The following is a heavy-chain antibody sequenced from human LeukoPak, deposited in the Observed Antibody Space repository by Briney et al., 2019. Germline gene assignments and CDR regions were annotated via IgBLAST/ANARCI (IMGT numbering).Heavy chain of an antibody. Sequence: GGSLRLSCAASGFTFSGYAMSWVRQAPGKGLEWVSAISGSGGSTYYADSVKGRFTISRDNSKNTLYLQMNSLRAEDTAVHYCAKVSVWYTKGSYGYWGQGTLVTVSS. D-gene: IGHD3-16*01. CDR3: AKVSVWYTKGSYGY. CDR1: GFTFSGYA. V-gene: IGHV3-23*01. CDR2: ISGSGGST. J-gene: IGHJ4*02.